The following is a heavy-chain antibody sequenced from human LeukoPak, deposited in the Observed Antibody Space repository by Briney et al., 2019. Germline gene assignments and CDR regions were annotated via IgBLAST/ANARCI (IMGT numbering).Heavy chain of an antibody. CDR1: GFTFTNYW. CDR3: VAGSFY. Sequence: GGSLRLSCEASGFTFTNYWMSWVRQAPGEGLEWVATMKQDGSEKYYVDSVKGRLTISRDNAKNLLYLQMNSLRVDDTAVYYCVAGSFYWGQGTLVTVSS. D-gene: IGHD1-26*01. CDR2: MKQDGSEK. J-gene: IGHJ4*02. V-gene: IGHV3-7*01.